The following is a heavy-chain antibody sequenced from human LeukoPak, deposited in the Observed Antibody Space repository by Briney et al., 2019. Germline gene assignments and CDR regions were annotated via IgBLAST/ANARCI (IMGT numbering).Heavy chain of an antibody. J-gene: IGHJ4*02. CDR3: ARNYYDSSGYYFFEGSFYFDY. CDR1: GGSISSYY. D-gene: IGHD3-22*01. CDR2: IYTGGST. V-gene: IGHV4-4*07. Sequence: SETLSLTCTVSGGSISSYYWSWIRQPAGKGLEWIGRIYTGGSTNYNPSLKSRVTISVDTSKNQFSLKLSSVTAADTAVYYCARNYYDSSGYYFFEGSFYFDYWGQGTLVTVSS.